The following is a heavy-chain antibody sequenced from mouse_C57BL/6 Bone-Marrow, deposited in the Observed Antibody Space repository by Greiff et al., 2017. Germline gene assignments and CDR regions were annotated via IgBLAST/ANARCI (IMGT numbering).Heavy chain of an antibody. J-gene: IGHJ3*01. D-gene: IGHD2-1*01. V-gene: IGHV1-80*01. CDR2: IYPGDGDT. CDR1: GYAFSSYW. CDR3: ARKDPYGNYPFAY. Sequence: QVQLQQSGAELVKPGASVKISCKASGYAFSSYWMNWVKQRPGKGLEWIGQIYPGDGDTNYNGKFKGKATLTADKSSSTAYMQLSSLTSEDSAVYFCARKDPYGNYPFAYWGQGTLVTVSA.